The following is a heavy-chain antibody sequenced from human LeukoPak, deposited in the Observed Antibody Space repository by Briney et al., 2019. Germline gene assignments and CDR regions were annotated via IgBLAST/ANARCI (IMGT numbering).Heavy chain of an antibody. J-gene: IGHJ3*02. CDR1: GGSFSGYY. V-gene: IGHV4-34*01. Sequence: SETLSLTCAAYGGSFSGYYWSWIRQPPGKGLEWIATTHYRGDSHHKPALKSRVTISVDTSNNQFSLKLHSVTAADTALYYCARQLGNWYWAFDIWGQGTLVTVSS. D-gene: IGHD6-13*01. CDR3: ARQLGNWYWAFDI. CDR2: THYRGDS.